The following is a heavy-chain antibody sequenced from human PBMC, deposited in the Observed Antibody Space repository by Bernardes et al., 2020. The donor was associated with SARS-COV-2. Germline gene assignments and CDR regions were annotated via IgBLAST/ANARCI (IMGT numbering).Heavy chain of an antibody. CDR2: ITSSSINI. Sequence: GGSLRLSCAASGFTFSSYTMNWVRQAPGKGLEWVSSITSSSINIYYADSVKGRFTISRDNAKNSLYLQMNSLRAEDTAVYYCQPGYCSGDTCYREAEYFDYWGQGTLVTVSS. V-gene: IGHV3-21*01. D-gene: IGHD2-15*01. CDR3: QPGYCSGDTCYREAEYFDY. J-gene: IGHJ4*02. CDR1: GFTFSSYT.